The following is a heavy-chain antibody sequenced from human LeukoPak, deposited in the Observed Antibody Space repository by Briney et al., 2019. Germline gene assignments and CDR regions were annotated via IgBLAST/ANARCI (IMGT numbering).Heavy chain of an antibody. V-gene: IGHV4-59*12. CDR1: GGSISSYY. CDR3: ARGWRRQLADYNWFDP. Sequence: SETLSLTCTVSGGSISSYYWSWIRQPPGKGLEWIGYIYYSGSTNYNPSLKSRVTISVDTSKNQFSLKLSSVTAADTAVYYCARGWRRQLADYNWFDPWGQGTLVTVSS. D-gene: IGHD6-13*01. J-gene: IGHJ5*02. CDR2: IYYSGST.